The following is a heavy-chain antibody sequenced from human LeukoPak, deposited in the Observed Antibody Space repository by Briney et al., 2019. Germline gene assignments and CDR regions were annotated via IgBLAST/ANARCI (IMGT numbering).Heavy chain of an antibody. D-gene: IGHD3-22*01. V-gene: IGHV3-21*01. Sequence: KTGGSLRLSCAASGFTFSSYSMNWVRQAPGKWLEWVSSISSSSSYIYYADSVKGRFTISRDNAKNSLYLQMNSLRAEDTAVYYCARDRHDSSGYRLYYYYMDVWGKGTTVTVSS. CDR3: ARDRHDSSGYRLYYYYMDV. J-gene: IGHJ6*03. CDR1: GFTFSSYS. CDR2: ISSSSSYI.